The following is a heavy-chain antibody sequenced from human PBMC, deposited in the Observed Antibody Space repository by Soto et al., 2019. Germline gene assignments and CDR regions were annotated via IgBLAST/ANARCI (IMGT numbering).Heavy chain of an antibody. D-gene: IGHD5-12*01. CDR2: IIPSFGTA. CDR1: GGTFSSYT. J-gene: IGHJ2*01. CDR3: ARGNHRWLQLWYFDL. Sequence: QVHLVQSGAEVKKPGSSVTVSCKASGGTFSSYTISWVRQAPGQGLEWMGGIIPSFGTANYAQKFQGRVTITADESTSTAYMELSSLRSEDTAVYYCARGNHRWLQLWYFDLWGRGTLVTVSS. V-gene: IGHV1-69*12.